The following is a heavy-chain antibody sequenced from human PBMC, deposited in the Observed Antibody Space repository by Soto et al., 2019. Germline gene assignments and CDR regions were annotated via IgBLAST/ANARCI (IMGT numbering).Heavy chain of an antibody. CDR3: ARVYDFWSGYTDYYGMEV. CDR2: IWYDGSNK. D-gene: IGHD3-3*01. Sequence: GGSLRLSCAXSGXTXXXXGXHXXXXXXGXXXXWVAVIWYDGSNKYYADSVKGRFTISRDNSKNTLYLQMNSLSAEDTAVYYCARVYDFWSGYTDYYGMEVWGQGPTVTVSS. CDR1: GXTXXXXG. V-gene: IGHV3-33*01. J-gene: IGHJ6*02.